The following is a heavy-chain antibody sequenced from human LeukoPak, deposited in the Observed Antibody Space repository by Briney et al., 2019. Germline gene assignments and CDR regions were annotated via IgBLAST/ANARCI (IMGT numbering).Heavy chain of an antibody. Sequence: GGSLRLSCAASGFTFSSYWMHWVRQAPGKGRVWVSRINSDGSSTSYADSVKGRFTISRDNAKNTLYLQMNSLRAEDTAVYYCARSPYYGRFDYWGQGTLVTVSS. V-gene: IGHV3-74*01. D-gene: IGHD3-3*01. CDR2: INSDGSST. J-gene: IGHJ4*02. CDR3: ARSPYYGRFDY. CDR1: GFTFSSYW.